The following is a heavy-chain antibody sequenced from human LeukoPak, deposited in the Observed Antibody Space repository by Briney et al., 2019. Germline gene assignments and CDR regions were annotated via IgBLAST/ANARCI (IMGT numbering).Heavy chain of an antibody. CDR1: GGSISSNAYY. D-gene: IGHD3-10*01. Sequence: PSETLSLTCTVSGGSISSNAYYWGWIRQPPGKGLEWIGSISYSASTFYNPSLKSRVTISVDTSKNQFSLKLSSVTAADTAVYYCARNVLLWFGLDYWGQGTLVTVSS. J-gene: IGHJ4*02. CDR3: ARNVLLWFGLDY. V-gene: IGHV4-39*07. CDR2: ISYSAST.